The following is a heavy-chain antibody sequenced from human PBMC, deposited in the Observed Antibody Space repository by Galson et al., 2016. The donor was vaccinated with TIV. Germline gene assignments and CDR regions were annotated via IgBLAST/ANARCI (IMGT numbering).Heavy chain of an antibody. CDR1: GFTVSDNF. CDR3: ARERRYCGNNCYLYYYYGMDV. CDR2: ISAGGTT. J-gene: IGHJ6*02. V-gene: IGHV3-66*02. Sequence: SLRLSCAASGFTVSDNFMTWVRQAPGRGLEWVSLISAGGTTSYADSVQVRFTVSRDGSENTLYLQMSSLRPEDTAVYYCARERRYCGNNCYLYYYYGMDVWGQGTTVTVS. D-gene: IGHD2-21*02.